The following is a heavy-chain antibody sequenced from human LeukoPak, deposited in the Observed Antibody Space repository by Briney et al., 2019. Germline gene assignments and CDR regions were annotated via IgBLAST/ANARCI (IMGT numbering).Heavy chain of an antibody. J-gene: IGHJ4*02. CDR1: GYSFTSYG. CDR3: ARDPDFRGAQIDY. CDR2: ISGYNGNT. V-gene: IGHV1-18*01. Sequence: GASVKVSCKASGYSFTSYGFTWVRQAPGQGPEWMGWISGYNGNTIYAQKLQGRVTMTTDTSTSTAYMELRSLRSDDTAVYYCARDPDFRGAQIDYWGQGTLVTVSS. D-gene: IGHD3-10*01.